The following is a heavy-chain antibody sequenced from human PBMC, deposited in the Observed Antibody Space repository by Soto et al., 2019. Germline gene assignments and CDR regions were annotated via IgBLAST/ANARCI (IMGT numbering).Heavy chain of an antibody. CDR1: GYTFTSYD. V-gene: IGHV1-8*01. CDR2: MNPNSGNT. Sequence: QVQLVQSGAEVKKPGASVKISCKTSGYTFTSYDVNWVRQATGQGLEWMGWMNPNSGNTGYAQKFQGRVTMTRDTSISTDYMELSSLISEDTAVYYCVRGEWELSYWGQGTLVTVSS. D-gene: IGHD1-26*01. J-gene: IGHJ4*02. CDR3: VRGEWELSY.